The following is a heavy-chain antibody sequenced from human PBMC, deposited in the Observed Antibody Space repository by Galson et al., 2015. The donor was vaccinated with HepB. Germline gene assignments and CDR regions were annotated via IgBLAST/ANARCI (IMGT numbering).Heavy chain of an antibody. Sequence: SLRLSCAASGFNFNNYNMHWVRQAPGKGLEWVSSISGTSSYIYYADSAKGRFTISRDNAKNSLYLQMNSLRAEDTAVYYCARDPPLGTPFDYWGQGTLVTVSS. D-gene: IGHD7-27*01. V-gene: IGHV3-21*01. CDR3: ARDPPLGTPFDY. CDR2: ISGTSSYI. CDR1: GFNFNNYN. J-gene: IGHJ4*02.